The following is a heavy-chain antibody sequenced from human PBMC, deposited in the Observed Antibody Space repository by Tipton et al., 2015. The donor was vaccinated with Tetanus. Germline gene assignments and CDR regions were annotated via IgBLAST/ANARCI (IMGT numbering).Heavy chain of an antibody. Sequence: TLSLTCSVSGASISGSGHYWTWIRQPPGKELEWVGHISNGNTDYAPSLKSRLTLSVDTSKNQISLNLRSVTAADAGIYFCARGITDGYNRRFDYWGLGTLVAVSS. CDR2: ISNGNT. CDR1: GASISGSGHY. CDR3: ARGITDGYNRRFDY. J-gene: IGHJ4*02. V-gene: IGHV4-61*09. D-gene: IGHD5-24*01.